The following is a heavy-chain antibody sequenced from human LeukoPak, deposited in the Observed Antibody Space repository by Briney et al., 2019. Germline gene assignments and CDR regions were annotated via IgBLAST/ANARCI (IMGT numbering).Heavy chain of an antibody. CDR1: GVSISSGGYY. D-gene: IGHD3-22*01. V-gene: IGHV4-31*03. Sequence: PSESLSLTCTVSGVSISSGGYYWGWLRQRPGKGLEWVGYIYDSGSTYYNPSLKSRVTISVDTSKNQCSLKLSSVTAADTAVYYCAGTKGDYDSSGYSASLDYWGQGTLVTVSS. J-gene: IGHJ4*02. CDR2: IYDSGST. CDR3: AGTKGDYDSSGYSASLDY.